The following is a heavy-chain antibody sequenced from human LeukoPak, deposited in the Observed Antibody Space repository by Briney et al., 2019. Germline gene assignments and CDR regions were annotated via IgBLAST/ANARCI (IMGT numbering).Heavy chain of an antibody. D-gene: IGHD5-12*01. CDR2: INPNSGGT. J-gene: IGHJ4*02. CDR1: GYTFTGYY. Sequence: GASVKVSCKASGYTFTGYYMHWVRQAPGQRLEWMGWINPNSGGTNYAQKFQGRVTMTRDTSISTAYMELSRLRSDDTAVYYCARDRVATLGHFDYWGQGTLVTVSS. V-gene: IGHV1-2*02. CDR3: ARDRVATLGHFDY.